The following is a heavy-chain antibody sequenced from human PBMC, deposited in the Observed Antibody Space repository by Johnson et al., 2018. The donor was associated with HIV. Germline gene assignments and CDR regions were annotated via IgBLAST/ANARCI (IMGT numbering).Heavy chain of an antibody. CDR2: TSYDGSNK. CDR3: ARLDNGDPFDI. V-gene: IGHV3-30*03. Sequence: QVQLVESGGGVVQPGRSLRLSCAASGFTFSSYGMHWVRQAPGKGLEWVAVTSYDGSNKYYADSVKGRFTISRDNAKNSLYLQMNSLRAEDTAVYYCARLDNGDPFDIWGQGTMVTVSS. J-gene: IGHJ3*02. D-gene: IGHD1-14*01. CDR1: GFTFSSYG.